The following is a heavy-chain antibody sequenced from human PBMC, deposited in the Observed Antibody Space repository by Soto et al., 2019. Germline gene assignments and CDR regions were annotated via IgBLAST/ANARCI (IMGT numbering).Heavy chain of an antibody. Sequence: QVQLQESGPGLVKPAETLSLTCAVSGDSISSLHWWTWVRQPPGMGLEWIGEIYHDGSTNYSPSLKVRVAISLDRSKNHFSLILRSVTDADTAVYFCARGPDLITSGPAAYFPHWGQGTLITVSS. J-gene: IGHJ1*01. V-gene: IGHV4-4*01. CDR1: GDSISSLHW. CDR3: ARGPDLITSGPAAYFPH. CDR2: IYHDGST. D-gene: IGHD2-15*01.